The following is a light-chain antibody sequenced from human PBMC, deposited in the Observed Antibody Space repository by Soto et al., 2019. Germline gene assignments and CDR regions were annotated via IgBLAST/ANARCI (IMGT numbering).Light chain of an antibody. CDR3: QTWGTGIQV. Sequence: QPVLTQSPSASASLGASVKLTCTLSSGHSNYAIAWHQQQPEKGPRYLMKLNSDGSHSKGDGIPDRFSGSSSGPERYLTISSLQSEDEADYYCQTWGTGIQVFGGGTKVTVL. V-gene: IGLV4-69*01. CDR1: SGHSNYA. CDR2: LNSDGSH. J-gene: IGLJ2*01.